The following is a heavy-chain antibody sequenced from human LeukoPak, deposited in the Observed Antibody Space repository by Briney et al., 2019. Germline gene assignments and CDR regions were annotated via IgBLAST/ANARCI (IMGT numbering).Heavy chain of an antibody. CDR2: IYYSGST. V-gene: IGHV4-30-4*01. J-gene: IGHJ3*02. CDR3: AREGYCSGGSCFHHAFDI. Sequence: SQTLSLTCTVSGGSISSGDYSWSWIRQPPGKGLEWIGYIYYSGSTYYNPSLKSRVTISVDTSKNQFSLKLSSVTAADTAVYYCAREGYCSGGSCFHHAFDIWGQGTMVTVSS. CDR1: GGSISSGDYS. D-gene: IGHD2-15*01.